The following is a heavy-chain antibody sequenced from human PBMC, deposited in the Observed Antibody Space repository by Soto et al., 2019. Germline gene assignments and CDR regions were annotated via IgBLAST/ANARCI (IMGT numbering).Heavy chain of an antibody. CDR2: LSGSGGST. Sequence: EVQLLESGGGLVQPGGSLRLSCAASGFTFSSYAMSWVRQAPGKGLEWVSALSGSGGSTYYADSVKGRFTISRDNSKNTLYLQMNSLRAEDTAVYYCAKVGPHYDYVWGSYRYRTDFDYWGQGTLVTVSS. CDR3: AKVGPHYDYVWGSYRYRTDFDY. J-gene: IGHJ4*02. V-gene: IGHV3-23*01. CDR1: GFTFSSYA. D-gene: IGHD3-16*02.